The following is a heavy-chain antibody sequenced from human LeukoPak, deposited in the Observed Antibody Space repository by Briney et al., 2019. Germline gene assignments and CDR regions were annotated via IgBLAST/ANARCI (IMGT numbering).Heavy chain of an antibody. V-gene: IGHV4-59*01. CDR2: IYYSGST. CDR3: ARDRGNYFDY. Sequence: SETLSPTCSVSGGSISYYYWTWIRQLPGKGLEWIGYIYYSGSTDSDPSLKSRVTISVAPSKKQLSLKLRSVTAPDTAVYYCARDRGNYFDYWGQGTLVTVSS. CDR1: GGSISYYY. J-gene: IGHJ4*02. D-gene: IGHD6-13*01.